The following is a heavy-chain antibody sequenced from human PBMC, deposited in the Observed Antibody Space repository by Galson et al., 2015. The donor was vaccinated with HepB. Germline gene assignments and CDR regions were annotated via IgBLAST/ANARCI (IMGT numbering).Heavy chain of an antibody. CDR3: ARASSTVTKIWGNFDY. J-gene: IGHJ4*02. V-gene: IGHV1-8*01. Sequence: SVKVSCKASGYIFTSGDFNWVRQATGQGLEWMGWINSNSGNTGFAQKFQGSVTLTRDTSISTAYMELSSLRSDDTAIYYCARASSTVTKIWGNFDYWGQGTLVTVSS. D-gene: IGHD4-11*01. CDR2: INSNSGNT. CDR1: GYIFTSGD.